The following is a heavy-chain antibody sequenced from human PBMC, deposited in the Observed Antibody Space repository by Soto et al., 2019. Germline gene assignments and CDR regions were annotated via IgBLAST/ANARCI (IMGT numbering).Heavy chain of an antibody. CDR2: IHGSGGST. CDR1: GFSFRKYA. V-gene: IGHV3-23*01. J-gene: IGHJ5*02. D-gene: IGHD3-10*01. CDR3: AKDAVPGNGEWYWFDP. Sequence: EEQLLESGGGLVQPGGSLRLSCAASGFSFRKYAMSWVRQAPGKGLEWVSSIHGSGGSTYYADSVKGRFTVSRDDSKEAFYLQMSSLRVDDTAVYFCAKDAVPGNGEWYWFDPWGQGTLVTVSS.